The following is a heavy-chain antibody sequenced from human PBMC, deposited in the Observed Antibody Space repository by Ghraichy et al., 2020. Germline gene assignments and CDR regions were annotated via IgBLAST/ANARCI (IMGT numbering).Heavy chain of an antibody. J-gene: IGHJ4*02. CDR3: AIEGEYCTGTSCPPGGY. CDR1: GFTFSRYG. Sequence: GGSLRLSCAASGFTFSRYGMYWVRQAPGKGLEWVALIWYDGSYKYYADSVKGRFTLSRDNSKNTLYLEMNTLRAEDTAVYYCAIEGEYCTGTSCPPGGYWGQGTLVTVSS. CDR2: IWYDGSYK. D-gene: IGHD2-8*02. V-gene: IGHV3-33*07.